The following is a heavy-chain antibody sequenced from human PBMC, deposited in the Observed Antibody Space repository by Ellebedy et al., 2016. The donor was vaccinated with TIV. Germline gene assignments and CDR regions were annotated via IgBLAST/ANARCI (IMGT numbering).Heavy chain of an antibody. CDR2: IDPDDSDT. CDR3: ARLQSSMVGATVPDS. J-gene: IGHJ4*02. V-gene: IGHV5-51*01. Sequence: GESLKISCAASGYIFTDYWVAWVRQTPGLGLEWMGIIDPDDSDTRYSPSFQGQVTISGDRSSSSTYLQWSSLRASDTAIYYCARLQSSMVGATVPDSWGQGTRVIVSS. D-gene: IGHD1-26*01. CDR1: GYIFTDYW.